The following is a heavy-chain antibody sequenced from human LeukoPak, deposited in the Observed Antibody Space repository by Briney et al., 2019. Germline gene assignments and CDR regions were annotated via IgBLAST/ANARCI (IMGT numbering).Heavy chain of an antibody. CDR1: GYTFTSYG. D-gene: IGHD3-10*01. J-gene: IGHJ4*02. CDR2: ISVYNGNT. CDR3: ARDRRLLWFGEFKPNLDY. Sequence: ASVKVSCKASGYTFTSYGISWVRQAPGQGLERMGWISVYNGNTNYAQKFQGRVTMTTDTSTSTAYMELRSLRSDDTAVYYCARDRRLLWFGEFKPNLDYWGQGTLVTVSS. V-gene: IGHV1-18*01.